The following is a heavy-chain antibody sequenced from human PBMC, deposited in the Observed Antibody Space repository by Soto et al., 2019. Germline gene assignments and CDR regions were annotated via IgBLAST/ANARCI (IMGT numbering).Heavy chain of an antibody. Sequence: SLRLSCAASGFTFSTYGMHWVRQAPGRGLEWVAVIWYDGINKYYADSVKGRFTISRDNSKNTLYLQMNSLRAEDTAVYYCAREPVTMIVVAPGYWGQGTLVTVSS. CDR2: IWYDGINK. J-gene: IGHJ4*02. CDR3: AREPVTMIVVAPGY. D-gene: IGHD3-22*01. V-gene: IGHV3-33*01. CDR1: GFTFSTYG.